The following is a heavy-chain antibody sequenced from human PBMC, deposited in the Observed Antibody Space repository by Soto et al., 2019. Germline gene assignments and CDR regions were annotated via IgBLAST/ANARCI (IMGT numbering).Heavy chain of an antibody. CDR1: GFTFSSYA. V-gene: IGHV3-30-3*01. D-gene: IGHD3-10*01. CDR2: ISYDGSNK. J-gene: IGHJ6*02. Sequence: GGSLRLSCAASGFTFSSYAMHWVRQAPGKGLEWVAVISYDGSNKYYADSVKGRFTISRDNSKNTLYLQMNSLRAEDTAVYYCARGAITMVRGVISYGMDVWGQGTTVTVSS. CDR3: ARGAITMVRGVISYGMDV.